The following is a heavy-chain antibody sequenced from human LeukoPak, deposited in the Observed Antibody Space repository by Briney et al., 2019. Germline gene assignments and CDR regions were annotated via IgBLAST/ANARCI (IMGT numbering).Heavy chain of an antibody. J-gene: IGHJ6*03. CDR1: GFTFGDYY. V-gene: IGHV3-11*01. Sequence: GGSLRLSCAASGFTFGDYYMNWIRQAPGKGLEWVAYISGSGTTLFYAESVKGRFTISRDNAKNSLYLQMNSLRAEDTALYYCAREGPTAMAYYYYYYMDVWGKGTTVTVSS. CDR2: ISGSGTTL. D-gene: IGHD5-18*01. CDR3: AREGPTAMAYYYYYYMDV.